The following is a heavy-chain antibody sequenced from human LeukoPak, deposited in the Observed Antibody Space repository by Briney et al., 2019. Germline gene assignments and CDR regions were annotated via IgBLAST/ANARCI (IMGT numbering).Heavy chain of an antibody. Sequence: GGSLRLSCTASGFTFGDYAFSWVRQAPGKGLQWVTFIRSKTHGGTPEYAAPVKGRLTVSRDDSKSIAYLQIDSLKTEDTAVYYCTRARYYGSASYYSDAFDVWGQGTLVTVSS. CDR2: IRSKTHGGTP. CDR1: GFTFGDYA. J-gene: IGHJ3*01. CDR3: TRARYYGSASYYSDAFDV. D-gene: IGHD3-10*01. V-gene: IGHV3-49*04.